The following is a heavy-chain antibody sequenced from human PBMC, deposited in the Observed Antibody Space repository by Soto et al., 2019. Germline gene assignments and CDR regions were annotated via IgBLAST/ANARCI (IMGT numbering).Heavy chain of an antibody. CDR3: AKAGGGFGDLVHH. CDR2: ILYDGSDK. J-gene: IGHJ4*02. CDR1: GFTFSSYG. Sequence: QPGGSLRLSCAASGFTFSSYGMHWVRQAPGKGLEWVTGILYDGSDKYYADSVKGRFTISRENSKNTLYLQMNSLRTEDSAVYYCAKAGGGFGDLVHHWGQGTPVTVSS. D-gene: IGHD3-10*01. V-gene: IGHV3-30*18.